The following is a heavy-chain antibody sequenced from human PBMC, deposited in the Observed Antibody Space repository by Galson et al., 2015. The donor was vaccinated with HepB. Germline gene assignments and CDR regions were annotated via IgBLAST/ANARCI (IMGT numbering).Heavy chain of an antibody. V-gene: IGHV5-51*01. CDR2: IYPGDSDT. CDR1: GYSFTSSW. J-gene: IGHJ4*02. D-gene: IGHD3-9*01. CDR3: ARLDDIFTARGGYNY. Sequence: SGAEVNKPGESLKISCKGSGYSFTSSWIGWVRQMPGKGLEWMGIIYPGDSDTRYSPSFQGQVTIAADKSNSTAYLQWSSLKASDTAMYYCARLDDIFTARGGYNYWGQGTLVTVSS.